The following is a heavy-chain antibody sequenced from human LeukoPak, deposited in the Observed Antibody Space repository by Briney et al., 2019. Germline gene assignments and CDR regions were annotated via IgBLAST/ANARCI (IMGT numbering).Heavy chain of an antibody. CDR2: IYYSGST. Sequence: SQTLSLTCTVSGGSLSSGDYYWSWIRQPPGKGLEWIGYIYYSGSTYYNPSLKSRVTISVDTSKNQFSLKLSSVTAADTAVYYCARDSSGYYFDIWGQGTMVTVSS. J-gene: IGHJ3*02. CDR3: ARDSSGYYFDI. CDR1: GGSLSSGDYY. D-gene: IGHD3-22*01. V-gene: IGHV4-30-4*01.